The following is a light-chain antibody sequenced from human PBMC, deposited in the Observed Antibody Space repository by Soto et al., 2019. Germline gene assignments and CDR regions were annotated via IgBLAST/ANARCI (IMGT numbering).Light chain of an antibody. V-gene: IGLV2-23*02. CDR1: NSDVGKYDF. J-gene: IGLJ3*02. Sequence: QAVVTQPASVSGTPGQSITISCTGTNSDVGKYDFVSWYQHYPDKAPKFIIYEVNKRPSGVSHRFSGSKSGSTASLTISGIQAEDEAHYYRCSYTSSETVVFGGGTKLTVL. CDR2: EVN. CDR3: CSYTSSETVV.